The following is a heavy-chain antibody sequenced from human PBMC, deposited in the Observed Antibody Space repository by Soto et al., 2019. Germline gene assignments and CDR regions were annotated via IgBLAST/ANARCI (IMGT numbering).Heavy chain of an antibody. CDR1: GGSFSGYY. Sequence: PSETLSLTCAVCGGSFSGYYWNWIRQPPGKGLEWIGEINHSGSTNYNPSLKSRVTISVDTSKNQFSLKLSSVTAADTAVYYCARFDWRAHFDPWGQGTLVTVSS. D-gene: IGHD3-9*01. CDR3: ARFDWRAHFDP. CDR2: INHSGST. J-gene: IGHJ5*02. V-gene: IGHV4-34*01.